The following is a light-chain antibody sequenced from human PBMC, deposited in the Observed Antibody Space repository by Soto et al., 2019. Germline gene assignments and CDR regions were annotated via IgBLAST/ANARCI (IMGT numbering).Light chain of an antibody. CDR3: QQSYSTPPT. CDR1: QSMSSY. Sequence: DMQMTQSPSSLSASVGDRVTITCRASQSMSSYLHWYQQKPGKAPKLLIYAASSLQSGVPSRFSGGGSGTDFTLTIRSLQPEDFATYYCQQSYSTPPTFGQGTKVEIK. V-gene: IGKV1-39*01. J-gene: IGKJ1*01. CDR2: AAS.